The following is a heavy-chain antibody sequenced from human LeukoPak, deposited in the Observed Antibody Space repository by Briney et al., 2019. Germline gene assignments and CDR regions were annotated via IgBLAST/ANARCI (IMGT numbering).Heavy chain of an antibody. J-gene: IGHJ4*01. CDR2: VYHNGNI. D-gene: IGHD4-11*01. Sequence: PSETLSLTCTVSGDPISSHSDYKWTWIRQPPGKGLEWIGYVYHNGNINYNPFLGSRLIISVDTSKNQFSLRLTSVTAADTAVYFCAREYSAFDHWGHGTLVTVSS. CDR1: GDPISSHSDY. V-gene: IGHV4-61*08. CDR3: AREYSAFDH.